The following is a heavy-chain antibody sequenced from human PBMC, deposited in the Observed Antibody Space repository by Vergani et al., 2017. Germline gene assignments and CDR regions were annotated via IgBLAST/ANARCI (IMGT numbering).Heavy chain of an antibody. J-gene: IGHJ5*01. D-gene: IGHD2-8*02. CDR1: VFSFNTYW. CDR2: IDEYGNRA. Sequence: EVQLVESGGGSVQSGGSLRLSCVASVFSFNTYWMHWVRHVPGKGLMWVARIDEYGNRATYGDFETGRFTISRDNAKNTVFLQMNNLRADDAGVYYCVRTEYCTGIACNTRFDSWGQGALVTVSS. CDR3: VRTEYCTGIACNTRFDS. V-gene: IGHV3-74*03.